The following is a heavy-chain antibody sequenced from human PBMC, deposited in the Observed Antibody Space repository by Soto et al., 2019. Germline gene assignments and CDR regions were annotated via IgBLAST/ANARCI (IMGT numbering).Heavy chain of an antibody. D-gene: IGHD3-10*01. CDR1: GGSISSYY. CDR2: IHYSGST. V-gene: IGHV4-59*08. J-gene: IGHJ4*02. Sequence: TSETLSLTCTVSGGSISSYYWSWIRQPPGKGLEWIGYIHYSGSTTYNPSLKSRVTISVDTSKNQFSLKLSSVTAADTAVYYCARVGGFGATTIDYWGQGTLVTVSS. CDR3: ARVGGFGATTIDY.